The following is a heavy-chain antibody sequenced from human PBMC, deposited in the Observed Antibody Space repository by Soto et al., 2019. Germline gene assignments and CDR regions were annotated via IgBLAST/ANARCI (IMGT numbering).Heavy chain of an antibody. CDR3: ATMPAEDRIREGRNFDY. D-gene: IGHD3-10*01. Sequence: QVQLQESGPGLVKPSQTLSLTCTVSGGSISSGDYYWSWMRQTPGKGLEWIGYIYHNGITDYNPSPKSTVTRSQTTSNNPFSLKVAPGRASDTAVYYCATMPAEDRIREGRNFDYWGQGTLVTVSS. J-gene: IGHJ4*02. CDR2: IYHNGIT. CDR1: GGSISSGDYY. V-gene: IGHV4-30-4*01.